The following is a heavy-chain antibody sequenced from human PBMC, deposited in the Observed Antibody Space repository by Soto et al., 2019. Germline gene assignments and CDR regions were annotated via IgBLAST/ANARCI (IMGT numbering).Heavy chain of an antibody. J-gene: IGHJ4*02. V-gene: IGHV1-18*01. CDR3: AIADYGDDDY. CDR2: IKAYSGNT. D-gene: IGHD4-17*01. Sequence: QVQLVQSGAEVKKPGASVKVSCKASGYTFPSSTISWLRQAPGQGLEWMGWIKAYSGNTNYAPKLQGRVTMTTDTSTNTASMELGSLTSDDTAMYYCAIADYGDDDYWGQGTLVTVSS. CDR1: GYTFPSST.